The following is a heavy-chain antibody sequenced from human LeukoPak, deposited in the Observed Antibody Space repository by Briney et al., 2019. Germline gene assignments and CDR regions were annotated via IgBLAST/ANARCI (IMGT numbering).Heavy chain of an antibody. CDR2: ISSTGSTI. CDR3: ARGVDY. Sequence: SGGSLRLSCAASGLTFNFNTYTMHWVRQAPGKGLEWVSHISSTGSTIYYADSVKGRFTISRDNAKNSLYLQMNSLRAEDTAVYYCARGVDYWGQGTLVTVSS. CDR1: GLTFNFNTYT. J-gene: IGHJ4*02. V-gene: IGHV3-48*01.